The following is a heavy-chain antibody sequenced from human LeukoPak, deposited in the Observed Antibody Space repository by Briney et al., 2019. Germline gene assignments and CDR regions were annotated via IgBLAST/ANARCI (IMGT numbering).Heavy chain of an antibody. CDR3: ARHGPGGSYRRWFDY. Sequence: PSETLSLTCAVSGGSISSNSYYWGWIRQPPGKGLEWIGYIYHSGSTYYNPSLKSRVTISVDTSKNQFSLKLSSVTAADTAVYYCARHGPGGSYRRWFDYWGQGTLVTVSS. CDR1: GGSISSNSYY. V-gene: IGHV4-39*01. J-gene: IGHJ4*02. CDR2: IYHSGST. D-gene: IGHD1-26*01.